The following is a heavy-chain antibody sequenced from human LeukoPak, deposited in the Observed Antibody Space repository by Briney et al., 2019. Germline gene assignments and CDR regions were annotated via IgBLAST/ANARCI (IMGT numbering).Heavy chain of an antibody. J-gene: IGHJ3*02. Sequence: PGGSLRLSCAASGFTFSNYWMSWVRQAPGKGLEWVANIDQDGSEKYYVDSVKGRFTISRDSAKNSLYLQMNSLRAEDTAVYYCARVGEGYYGAFDIWGQGTMVTVSS. D-gene: IGHD3-3*01. CDR2: IDQDGSEK. CDR3: ARVGEGYYGAFDI. V-gene: IGHV3-7*02. CDR1: GFTFSNYW.